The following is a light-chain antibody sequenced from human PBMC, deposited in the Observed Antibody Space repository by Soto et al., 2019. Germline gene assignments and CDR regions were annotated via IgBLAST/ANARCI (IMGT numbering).Light chain of an antibody. CDR1: QSVSSY. Sequence: EIVLTQSPATLSLSPGERDTLSCRASQSVSSYLAWYQQKPGQAPRLLIYDASNRATGIPARFSGSGSGTDFTVTISSLEPEDFAVYYCQQRSNWPRYTFGQGTKLEIK. J-gene: IGKJ2*01. CDR2: DAS. CDR3: QQRSNWPRYT. V-gene: IGKV3-11*01.